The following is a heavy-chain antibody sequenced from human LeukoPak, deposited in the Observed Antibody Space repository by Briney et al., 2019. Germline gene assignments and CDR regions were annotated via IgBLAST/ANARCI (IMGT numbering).Heavy chain of an antibody. D-gene: IGHD3-22*01. CDR2: ISGSGGST. CDR1: GFTFSSYS. V-gene: IGHV3-23*01. Sequence: GGSLRLSCAASGFTFSSYSMNWVRQAPGKGLEWVSAISGSGGSTYYADSVKGRFTISRDNSNNTLYLQMNSLRAEDTAVYYCAKDGGGYYPYYYYYMDVWGKGTTVTVSS. J-gene: IGHJ6*03. CDR3: AKDGGGYYPYYYYYMDV.